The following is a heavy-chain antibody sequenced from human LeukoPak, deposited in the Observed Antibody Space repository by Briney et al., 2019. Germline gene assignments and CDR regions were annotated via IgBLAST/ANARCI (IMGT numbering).Heavy chain of an antibody. J-gene: IGHJ6*02. CDR1: GFTFSTYA. CDR3: ARDLEDGMDV. V-gene: IGHV3-53*01. CDR2: IYSGGST. Sequence: PGGSLRLSCAASGFTFSTYAMSWVRQAPGKGLEWVSVIYSGGSTYYADSVKGRFTISRDNSKNTLYLQMNSLRAEDTAVYYCARDLEDGMDVWGQGTTVTVSS. D-gene: IGHD3-3*01.